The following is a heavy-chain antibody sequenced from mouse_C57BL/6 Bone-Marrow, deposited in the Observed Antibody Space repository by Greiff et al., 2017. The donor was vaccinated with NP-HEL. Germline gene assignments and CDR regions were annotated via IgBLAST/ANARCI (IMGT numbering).Heavy chain of an antibody. CDR3: SRFIYLSPMDY. CDR1: GYTFTDYY. J-gene: IGHJ4*01. V-gene: IGHV1-19*01. CDR2: INPYNGGT. D-gene: IGHD1-3*01. Sequence: VQLQQSGPVLVKPGASVKMSCKASGYTFTDYYMNWVKQSHGKSLEWIGVINPYNGGTSYNQKFKGKATLTVDKSSSTAYMELNSLTSEDSAVYYSSRFIYLSPMDYWGQGTSVTVSS.